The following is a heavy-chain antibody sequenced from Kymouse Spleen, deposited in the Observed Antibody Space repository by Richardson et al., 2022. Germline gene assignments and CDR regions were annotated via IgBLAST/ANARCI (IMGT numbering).Heavy chain of an antibody. J-gene: IGHJ6*02. CDR3: ARDWARIAAQTAFYYYYGMDV. Sequence: QVQLVESGGGVVQPGRSLRLSCAASGFTFSSYGMHWVRQAPGKGLEWVAVIWYDGSNKYYADSVKGRFTISRDNSKNTLYLQMNSLRAEDTAVYYCARDWARIAAQTAFYYYYGMDVWGQGTTVTVSS. CDR2: IWYDGSNK. V-gene: IGHV3-33*01. CDR1: GFTFSSYG. D-gene: IGHD6-6*01.